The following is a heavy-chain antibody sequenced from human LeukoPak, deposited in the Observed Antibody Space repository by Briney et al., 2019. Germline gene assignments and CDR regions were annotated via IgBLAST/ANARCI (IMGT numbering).Heavy chain of an antibody. J-gene: IGHJ6*04. Sequence: PGGSLRLSCAASGFTFSSYAMHWVRQAPGKGLEWEAVISYDGSNKYYADSVKGRFTISRDNSKNTLYLQMNSLRAEDTAVYYCARDGWLRPNYYYYGMDVWGKGTTVTVSS. V-gene: IGHV3-30*04. CDR3: ARDGWLRPNYYYYGMDV. CDR2: ISYDGSNK. D-gene: IGHD5-12*01. CDR1: GFTFSSYA.